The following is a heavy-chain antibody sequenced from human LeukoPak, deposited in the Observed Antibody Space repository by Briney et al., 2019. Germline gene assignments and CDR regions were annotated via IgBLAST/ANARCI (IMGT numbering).Heavy chain of an antibody. V-gene: IGHV3-30*18. J-gene: IGHJ4*02. CDR3: AKDFVGTAMVPNYYFDY. D-gene: IGHD5-18*01. CDR1: GFTFSSYG. CDR2: ISYDGSIK. Sequence: GGSLRLSCAVSGFTFSSYGMHWVRQAPGKGLEWVAVISYDGSIKYYADSVKGRFTISRDNSKNTLYLQMNSLRAEDTAVYYCAKDFVGTAMVPNYYFDYWGQGTLVTVSS.